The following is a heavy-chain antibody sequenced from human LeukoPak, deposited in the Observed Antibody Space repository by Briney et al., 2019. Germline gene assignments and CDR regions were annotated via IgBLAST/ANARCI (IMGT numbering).Heavy chain of an antibody. J-gene: IGHJ4*02. CDR3: ARDGSGWSARRIDG. V-gene: IGHV3-11*05. CDR1: GFTFSDYH. CDR2: ISTSSSYT. Sequence: GGSLRLSCPASGFTFSDYHMTWIHQAPGKGLEWVSYISTSSSYTNYADSVKGRFTISRDNAKNSLCLQMNSLRAEDTAVYYCARDGSGWSARRIDGWGQGTLVTVSS. D-gene: IGHD6-19*01.